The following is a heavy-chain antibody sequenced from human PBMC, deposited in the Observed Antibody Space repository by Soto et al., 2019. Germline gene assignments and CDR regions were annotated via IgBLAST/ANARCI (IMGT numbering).Heavy chain of an antibody. Sequence: KQSQTLSLTCAISGDSVSSNSAAWNWIRQSPSRGLEWLGRTYYRSKWYNDYAVSVKSRITINPDTSKNQFSLQLNSVTPEDTAVYYCARVGHSSPGLAAINYFDYWGQGTLVTVSS. CDR1: GDSVSSNSAA. J-gene: IGHJ4*02. CDR3: ARVGHSSPGLAAINYFDY. CDR2: TYYRSKWYN. V-gene: IGHV6-1*01. D-gene: IGHD5-18*01.